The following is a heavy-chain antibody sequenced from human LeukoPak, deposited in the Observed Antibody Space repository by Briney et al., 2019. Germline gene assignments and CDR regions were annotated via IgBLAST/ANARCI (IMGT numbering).Heavy chain of an antibody. V-gene: IGHV4-39*01. CDR3: ARPRGDLWSGYDF. D-gene: IGHD3-3*01. CDR1: GGSISRSSYY. CDR2: TYYSGST. Sequence: PSETLSLTCSVSGGSISRSSYYWTWIRQSPGRGLEWIGNTYYSGSTLYNPSLKSRVTISVDTSKNQFSLRLTSVTAADTAVYYCARPRGDLWSGYDFWDQGVLVTVSP. J-gene: IGHJ4*02.